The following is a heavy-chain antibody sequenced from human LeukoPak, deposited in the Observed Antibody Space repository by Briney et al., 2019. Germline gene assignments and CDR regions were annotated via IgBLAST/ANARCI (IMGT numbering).Heavy chain of an antibody. V-gene: IGHV4-4*07. CDR2: IYTSGST. D-gene: IGHD2-2*01. CDR1: GGSISSSY. J-gene: IGHJ4*02. Sequence: SETLSLTCTVSGGSISSSYWSWIRQPAGKGLEWIGRIYTSGSTNYNPSLKSRVTMSVDTSKNQFSLKLSSVTAADTAVYYCAREPEVPAATYYFDYWGQGTLVTVSS. CDR3: AREPEVPAATYYFDY.